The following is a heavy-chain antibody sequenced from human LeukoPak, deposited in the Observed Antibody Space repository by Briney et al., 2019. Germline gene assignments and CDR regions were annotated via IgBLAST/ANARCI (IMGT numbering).Heavy chain of an antibody. J-gene: IGHJ6*02. D-gene: IGHD3-3*01. Sequence: GASVKVSCKASGDSLTKYYIHWVRQAPGQGLEWMGWISAYNGNTNYAQKLQGRVTMTTDTSTSTAYMELRSLRSDDTAVYYCARSREKYYDFWSGYLGNYYYYGMDVWGQGTTVTVSS. CDR2: ISAYNGNT. V-gene: IGHV1-18*04. CDR3: ARSREKYYDFWSGYLGNYYYYGMDV. CDR1: GDSLTKYY.